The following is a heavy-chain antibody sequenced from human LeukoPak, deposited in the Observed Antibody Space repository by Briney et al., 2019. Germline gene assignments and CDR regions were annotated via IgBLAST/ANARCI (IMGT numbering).Heavy chain of an antibody. Sequence: GASVKASCKASGGTFSSYAISWVRQAPGQGLEWMGGIIPIFGTANYAQKFQGRVTITADESTSTAYMELSSLRSEDTAVYYCARVDSGYELSGYFDYWGQGTLVTVSS. CDR2: IIPIFGTA. CDR1: GGTFSSYA. V-gene: IGHV1-69*13. D-gene: IGHD5-12*01. J-gene: IGHJ4*02. CDR3: ARVDSGYELSGYFDY.